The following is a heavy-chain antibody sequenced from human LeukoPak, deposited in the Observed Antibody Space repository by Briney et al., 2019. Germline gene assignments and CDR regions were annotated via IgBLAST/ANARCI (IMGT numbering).Heavy chain of an antibody. CDR3: ARAPETMVRGVIPHAFDI. CDR2: IYYSGST. Sequence: SETLSLTCTVSGGSISSGDYYWSWIRQPPGKGLEWIGYIYYSGSTYSNPSLKSRVTISVDTSKNQFSLKLSSVTAADTAVYYCARAPETMVRGVIPHAFDIWGQGTMVTVSS. V-gene: IGHV4-30-4*01. D-gene: IGHD3-10*01. J-gene: IGHJ3*02. CDR1: GGSISSGDYY.